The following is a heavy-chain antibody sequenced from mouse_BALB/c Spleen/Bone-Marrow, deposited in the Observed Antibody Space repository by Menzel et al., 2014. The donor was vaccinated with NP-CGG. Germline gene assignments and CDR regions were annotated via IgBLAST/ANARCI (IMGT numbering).Heavy chain of an antibody. J-gene: IGHJ4*01. CDR1: GYALTNYW. CDR2: INPGSGGI. D-gene: IGHD1-1*01. V-gene: IGHV1-54*01. Sequence: VQLQQSGAELVRPGISVKVSCKASGYALTNYWIEWIKQRPGQGLEWIGVINPGSGGINYNEKFKGKATLTADKSSSTAYMQLSSLTSDHSAVYFCARELVRGMDYWGQGTSVTVSS. CDR3: ARELVRGMDY.